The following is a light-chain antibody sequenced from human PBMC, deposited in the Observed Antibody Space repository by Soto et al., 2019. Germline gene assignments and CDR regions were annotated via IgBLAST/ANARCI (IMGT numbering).Light chain of an antibody. CDR3: QQYASSPLT. CDR2: GAS. V-gene: IGKV3-20*01. J-gene: IGKJ4*01. CDR1: QSVRSNY. Sequence: EIVLTQSPGTLSLSSGERATLSCRASQSVRSNYLAWYQQKPGQAPRLLIYGASSRATGIPDRFGGSGSGTDFTRTISRLEPEDFALYYFQQYASSPLTFGGGTKGEIK.